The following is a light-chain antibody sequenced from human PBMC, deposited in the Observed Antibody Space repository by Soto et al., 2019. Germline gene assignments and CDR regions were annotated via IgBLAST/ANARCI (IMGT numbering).Light chain of an antibody. Sequence: EIVMTQSPATLSVSPLERATLSFRASQSVNSNLAWYQQKPGQAPRLLIYGASSRATGIPDRFSGSGSGTDFTLTISRLEPEDFAVYYCQQYGSSPWTFGQGTKVDIK. CDR1: QSVNSN. V-gene: IGKV3-20*01. J-gene: IGKJ1*01. CDR3: QQYGSSPWT. CDR2: GAS.